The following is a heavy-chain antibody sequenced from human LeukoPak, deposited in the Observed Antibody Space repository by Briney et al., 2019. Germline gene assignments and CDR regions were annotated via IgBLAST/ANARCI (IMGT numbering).Heavy chain of an antibody. CDR3: ARAVRYCSGGSCLYYFDY. Sequence: ASVKVSCKASGYTFTSYGINWVRQATGQGLEWMGWMNPNSGNTGYAQKFQGRVTMTRNTSISTAYMELSSLRSEDTAVYYCARAVRYCSGGSCLYYFDYWGQGTLVTVSS. CDR2: MNPNSGNT. D-gene: IGHD2-15*01. J-gene: IGHJ4*02. V-gene: IGHV1-8*02. CDR1: GYTFTSYG.